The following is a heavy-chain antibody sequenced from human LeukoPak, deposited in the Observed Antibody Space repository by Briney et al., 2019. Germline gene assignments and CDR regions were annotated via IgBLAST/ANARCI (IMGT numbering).Heavy chain of an antibody. CDR1: GFTFSSYS. CDR3: AREPTYYYDSSGYYSAFDI. J-gene: IGHJ3*02. V-gene: IGHV3-21*01. D-gene: IGHD3-22*01. Sequence: GGSLRLSCAASGFTFSSYSMNWVRQAPGKGLEWVSSISSSSSYLYYADSVKGRFTISRDNAKNSLYLQMNSLRAEDTAVYYCAREPTYYYDSSGYYSAFDIWGQGTMVTVSS. CDR2: ISSSSSYL.